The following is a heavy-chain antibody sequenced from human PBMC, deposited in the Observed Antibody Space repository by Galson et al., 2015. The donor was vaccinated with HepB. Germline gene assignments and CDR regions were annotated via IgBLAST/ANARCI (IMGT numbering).Heavy chain of an antibody. D-gene: IGHD4-17*01. Sequence: SLRLSCAASGFTFSSYAMHWVRQAPGKGLEWVSSISSSSSYIYYADSVKGRFTISRDNAKNSLYLQMNSLRAEDTAVYYCANDYGDYVAAFDIWGQGTMVTVSS. CDR3: ANDYGDYVAAFDI. CDR2: ISSSSSYI. V-gene: IGHV3-21*01. CDR1: GFTFSSYA. J-gene: IGHJ3*02.